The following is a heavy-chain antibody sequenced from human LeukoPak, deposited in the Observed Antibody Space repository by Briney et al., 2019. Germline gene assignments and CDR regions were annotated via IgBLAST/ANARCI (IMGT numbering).Heavy chain of an antibody. CDR3: ARTPAYCGSTSCQSYFDY. CDR1: GGTFSSYA. J-gene: IGHJ4*02. V-gene: IGHV1-69*13. D-gene: IGHD2-2*01. Sequence: GASVKVSCKASGGTFSSYAISWVRQAPGQGLEWMGGIIPIFGTANYAQKFQGRVTITADESTSTAYMELSSLRSEDTAVYYCARTPAYCGSTSCQSYFDYWGQGTLVTVSS. CDR2: IIPIFGTA.